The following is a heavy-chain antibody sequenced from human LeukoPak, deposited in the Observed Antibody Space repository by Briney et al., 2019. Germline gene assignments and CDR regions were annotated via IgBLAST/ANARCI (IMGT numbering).Heavy chain of an antibody. CDR2: VGSNGGST. D-gene: IGHD5-24*01. CDR1: GFTFSSYA. CDR3: ARRVPTITNPYLDY. Sequence: GGSLRLSCAASGFTFSSYAMSWVRQAPGKGLEWVSTVGSNGGSTWYADSVKGRFTISRDNSKNTQYLQMNSLRAEDTAVYYCARRVPTITNPYLDYWGQGALVTVAS. V-gene: IGHV3-23*01. J-gene: IGHJ4*02.